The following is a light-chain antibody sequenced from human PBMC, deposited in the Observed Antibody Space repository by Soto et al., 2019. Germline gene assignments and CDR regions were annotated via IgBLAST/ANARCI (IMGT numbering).Light chain of an antibody. CDR3: QQARSFPRT. CDR2: DAS. V-gene: IGKV1-12*01. J-gene: IGKJ1*01. Sequence: DIPMTQSPSSVSASVGDRVAITCRASQDIKTWLAWYQQRPGKAPALLIYDASTLQGGIPSRFSGSGSGTDFTPTISSLQPEDFATYYCQQARSFPRTFGQGTTVEIK. CDR1: QDIKTW.